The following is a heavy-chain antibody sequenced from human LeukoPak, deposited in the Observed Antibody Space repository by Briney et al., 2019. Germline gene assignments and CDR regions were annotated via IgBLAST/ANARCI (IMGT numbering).Heavy chain of an antibody. V-gene: IGHV3-30-3*01. D-gene: IGHD6-13*01. CDR3: ARAGYSSSWYGVGWFDP. CDR1: GFTFSSYA. J-gene: IGHJ5*02. CDR2: ISYDGSNK. Sequence: GGSLRLSCSASGFTFSSYAMHWVRQAPGKGLEWVAVISYDGSNKYYADSVKGRFTISRDNSKNTLYLQMNSLRAEDTAVYYCARAGYSSSWYGVGWFDPWGQGTLVTVSS.